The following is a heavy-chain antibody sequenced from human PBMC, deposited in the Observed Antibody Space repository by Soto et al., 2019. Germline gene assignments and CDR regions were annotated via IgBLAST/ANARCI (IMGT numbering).Heavy chain of an antibody. CDR1: GFTFSSYA. CDR3: ARYSSGWYGIH. D-gene: IGHD6-19*01. J-gene: IGHJ4*02. V-gene: IGHV3-23*01. Sequence: GGSLRLSCAAPGFTFSSYAMSWVRQAPGKGLEWVSAISGSGGSTHYADSVKGRFTISRDNSKNTLYLQMNSLRAEDTAVYYCARYSSGWYGIHWGQGTLVTVSS. CDR2: ISGSGGST.